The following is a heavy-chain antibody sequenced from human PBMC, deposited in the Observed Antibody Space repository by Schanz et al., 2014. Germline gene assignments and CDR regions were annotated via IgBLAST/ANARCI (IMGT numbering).Heavy chain of an antibody. CDR1: GYTFTSDS. CDR2: IIPILGIA. CDR3: AREVGLYDRGWFDP. J-gene: IGHJ5*02. D-gene: IGHD3-22*01. Sequence: QEQLVQSGAEVRKPGASVKVSCKASGYTFTSDSMHWVRQAPGQGLEWMGMIIPILGIATYAQKFQGRLTITADKSTSTAYMELSSLTSEDTAVYYCAREVGLYDRGWFDPWGQGTLVTVSS. V-gene: IGHV1-69*04.